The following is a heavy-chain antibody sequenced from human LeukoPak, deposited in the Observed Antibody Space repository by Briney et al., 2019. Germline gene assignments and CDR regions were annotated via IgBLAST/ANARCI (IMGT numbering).Heavy chain of an antibody. CDR1: GGSISSSGYY. Sequence: SETLSLTCIVSGGSISSSGYYWGWIRQPPGKGLEWIGSINYSGTTYYNPSLRSRVTISVDTSKNQFSLKLSSVTAADTAVYYCARVDIVIVPSANFDCWGQGTLVTVS. CDR3: ARVDIVIVPSANFDC. CDR2: INYSGTT. V-gene: IGHV4-39*01. D-gene: IGHD2-2*01. J-gene: IGHJ4*02.